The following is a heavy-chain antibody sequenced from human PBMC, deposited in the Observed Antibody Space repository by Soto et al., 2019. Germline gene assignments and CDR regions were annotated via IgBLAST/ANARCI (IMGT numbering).Heavy chain of an antibody. CDR2: IYYSGST. CDR3: ARSVDP. J-gene: IGHJ5*02. Sequence: SETLSLTCTVSGGSICSYYWSWIRQPPGKGLEWIGYIYYSGSTNYNPSLKSRVTISVDTSKNQFSLKLSSVTAADTAVYYCARSVDPWGQGTLVTVSS. CDR1: GGSICSYY. V-gene: IGHV4-59*12.